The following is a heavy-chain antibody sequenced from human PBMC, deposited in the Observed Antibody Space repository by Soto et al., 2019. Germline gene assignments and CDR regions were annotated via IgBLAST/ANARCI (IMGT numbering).Heavy chain of an antibody. CDR2: INPGSGAP. CDR1: GYTVTTHY. J-gene: IGHJ3*02. CDR3: ARGGEVGVAGSAAFDI. Sequence: QVQLVQSGAEVKKPGASVKISCTASGYTVTTHYMHWVRQAPGRGLEWMGAINPGSGAPQYTPTLLARVTMNRDTYTNPAYMETSAPTSADTALFFCARGGEVGVAGSAAFDIRGQGKMVTVSS. D-gene: IGHD3-3*01. V-gene: IGHV1-46*04.